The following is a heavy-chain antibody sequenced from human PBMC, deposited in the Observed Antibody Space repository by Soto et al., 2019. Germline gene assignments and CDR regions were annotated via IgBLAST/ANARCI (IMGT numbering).Heavy chain of an antibody. CDR3: ARDRGIVIVGGTIPDY. V-gene: IGHV1-18*01. J-gene: IGHJ4*02. CDR2: ISAYNGNT. D-gene: IGHD1-26*01. Sequence: QVQLVQSGAEVKKPGASVKVSCKASGYTFTSYGISWVRQAPGQWLEWLGWISAYNGNTNYARNLQGRVTVTADTSTTTAYMELRSLRSDDTAVYYCARDRGIVIVGGTIPDYWGQGTLVTVSS. CDR1: GYTFTSYG.